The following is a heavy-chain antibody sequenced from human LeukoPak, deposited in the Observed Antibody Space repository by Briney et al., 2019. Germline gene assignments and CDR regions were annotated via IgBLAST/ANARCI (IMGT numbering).Heavy chain of an antibody. J-gene: IGHJ5*02. CDR1: GFTFSRYG. V-gene: IGHV3-33*06. D-gene: IGHD1-26*01. CDR2: IWYDGSNK. Sequence: RXLRLSCAASGFTFSRYGMHWVRQAPGKGLEWVAVIWYDGSNKYYADSVKGRFTISGDNSENTLYLQMNSLRAEDTAVYYCAKDSGSYHNWFDPWGQGTLATVSS. CDR3: AKDSGSYHNWFDP.